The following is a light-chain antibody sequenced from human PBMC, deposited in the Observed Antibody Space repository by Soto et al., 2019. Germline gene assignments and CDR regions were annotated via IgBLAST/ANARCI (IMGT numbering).Light chain of an antibody. CDR1: QSVSSS. Sequence: EIVLTQSPATLSLSPGASATLSCRARQSVSSSLAWYQQKAGQAPRLLIYDASNRATGIPARFSGSGSGTDFTLTIRNLETDDFAIYYCQKRITWPSTFGQGTKLEIK. V-gene: IGKV3-11*01. CDR2: DAS. CDR3: QKRITWPST. J-gene: IGKJ2*01.